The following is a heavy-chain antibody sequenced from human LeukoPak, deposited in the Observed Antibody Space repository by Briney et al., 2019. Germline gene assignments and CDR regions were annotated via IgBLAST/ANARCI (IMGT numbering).Heavy chain of an antibody. CDR3: PRDRGYNPDTLDL. Sequence: ASVKVSCMASGYTFTSYGVSWVRQAPGQGLEWMGWIGTYNGDTNYAQNLQGRVTMTTDTSTRTAYMELRSLRSDDTSVDYCPRDRGYNPDTLDLCRRGTMVPVSS. CDR2: IGTYNGDT. D-gene: IGHD5-24*01. J-gene: IGHJ3*01. V-gene: IGHV1-18*01. CDR1: GYTFTSYG.